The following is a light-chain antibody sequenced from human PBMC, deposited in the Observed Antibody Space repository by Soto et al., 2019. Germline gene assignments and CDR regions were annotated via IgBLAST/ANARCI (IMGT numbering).Light chain of an antibody. J-gene: IGKJ1*01. CDR1: QSVSSNY. CDR3: QQYGRSPPT. CDR2: GAS. V-gene: IGKV3-20*01. Sequence: EIVLTQSPGTLSLSPGERATLSCRASQSVSSNYLAWYQQKPGQAPRLLIYGASSRATGIPDRLSGSGSGTDFTLTISRLEPEDCAVYFCQQYGRSPPTFGQGTKVEIK.